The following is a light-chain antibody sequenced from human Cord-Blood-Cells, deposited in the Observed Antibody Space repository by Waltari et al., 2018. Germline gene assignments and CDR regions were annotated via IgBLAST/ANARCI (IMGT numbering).Light chain of an antibody. CDR3: SSYTSSSTLGV. Sequence: CTGTSSDVGGYNYVSWYQQHPVKAPKLMIYDVSNRPSGVSNRFSGSKSGNTASLTISGLQAEDETDYYCSSYTSSSTLGVFGGGTKLTVL. CDR2: DVS. CDR1: SSDVGGYNY. V-gene: IGLV2-14*03. J-gene: IGLJ3*02.